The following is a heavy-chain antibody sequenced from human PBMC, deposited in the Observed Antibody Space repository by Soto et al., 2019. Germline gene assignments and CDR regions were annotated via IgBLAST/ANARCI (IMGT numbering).Heavy chain of an antibody. J-gene: IGHJ4*02. V-gene: IGHV3-23*01. CDR3: AIEPWYSSSWTGGFDY. CDR2: ISGSGGST. CDR1: GFTFSSYA. D-gene: IGHD6-13*01. Sequence: PGGSLRLSCAASGFTFSSYAMSWVRQAPGKGLEWVSAISGSGGSTYYADSVKGRFTISRDNSKNTLYLQMNSLRAEDTAVYYCAIEPWYSSSWTGGFDYWGQGTLVTVSS.